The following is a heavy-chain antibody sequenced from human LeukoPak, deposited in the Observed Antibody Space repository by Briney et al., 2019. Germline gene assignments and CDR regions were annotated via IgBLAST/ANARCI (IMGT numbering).Heavy chain of an antibody. CDR3: ARDKAAAAFYWYFDL. CDR1: GGSISSYY. D-gene: IGHD6-13*01. V-gene: IGHV4-59*01. J-gene: IGHJ2*01. Sequence: SGTLSLTCTVSGGSISSYYWSWIRQPAGKGLEWIGYIYYSGSTNYNPSLKSRVTISVDTSKNQFSLKLSSVTAAGTAVYYCARDKAAAAFYWYFDLWGRGTLVTVSS. CDR2: IYYSGST.